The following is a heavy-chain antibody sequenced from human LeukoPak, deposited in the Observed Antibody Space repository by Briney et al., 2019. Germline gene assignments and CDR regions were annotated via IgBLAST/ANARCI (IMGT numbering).Heavy chain of an antibody. CDR1: GFNFSSYG. CDR2: IRYDGSNK. CDR3: AKGSYCSSTSCYVADYYYYMDV. V-gene: IGHV3-30*02. D-gene: IGHD2-2*01. Sequence: GGSLRLSCAASGFNFSSYGMHWVRQAPGRGLEWVAFIRYDGSNKYYADSATGRFTISRDNYKNTLYLQMNSLRAEDTAVYYCAKGSYCSSTSCYVADYYYYMDVWGKGTTVTVSS. J-gene: IGHJ6*03.